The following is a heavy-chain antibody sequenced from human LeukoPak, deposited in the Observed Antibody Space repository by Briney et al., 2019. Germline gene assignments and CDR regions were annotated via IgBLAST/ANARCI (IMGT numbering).Heavy chain of an antibody. D-gene: IGHD3-9*01. V-gene: IGHV3-21*01. CDR1: GFSFSDYG. J-gene: IGHJ4*02. CDR2: ISSLSNNI. CDR3: AKWARYDILDY. Sequence: PGGSLRLSCGASGFSFSDYGMNWVRQAPGERLEWVSSISSLSNNIYYTDSVKGRFTISRDNAKNSLYLLMNSLRVEDTAVYYCAKWARYDILDYWGQGTLVTVSS.